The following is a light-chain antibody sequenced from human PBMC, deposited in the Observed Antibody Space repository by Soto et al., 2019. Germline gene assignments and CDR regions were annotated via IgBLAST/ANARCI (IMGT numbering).Light chain of an antibody. CDR3: LHDYNYPWT. CDR1: QGIRND. V-gene: IGKV1-6*01. CDR2: AAS. Sequence: AIQMTQSPSSLSASVGDRVTITCRASQGIRNDLGWYQQKPGKAPKLLIYAASSLESGVPSRFSGSGSGTDFTLTISSLQPEDFATYYCLHDYNYPWTFGQGTKVEIK. J-gene: IGKJ1*01.